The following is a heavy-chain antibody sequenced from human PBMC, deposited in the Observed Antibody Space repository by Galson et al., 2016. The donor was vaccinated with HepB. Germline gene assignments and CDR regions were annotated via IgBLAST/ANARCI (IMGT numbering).Heavy chain of an antibody. J-gene: IGHJ4*02. CDR1: GFTFNSHK. D-gene: IGHD2-15*01. V-gene: IGHV3-74*01. CDR2: INSDGSST. Sequence: SLRLSCAASGFTFNSHKMHWVRQAPGKGLLWVSDINSDGSSTRYADSVKGRFTIYKDNAKNILYLQMNSMRAEDTVVYYCAREWSGYDYWGQGFMVTVSS. CDR3: AREWSGYDY.